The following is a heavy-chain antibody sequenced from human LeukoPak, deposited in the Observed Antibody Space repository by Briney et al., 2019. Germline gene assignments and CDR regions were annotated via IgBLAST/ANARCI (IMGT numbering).Heavy chain of an antibody. J-gene: IGHJ4*02. V-gene: IGHV3-23*01. CDR2: IRTDGVTT. CDR3: VKDDGWVQYAN. CDR1: GFTFSNHG. D-gene: IGHD5-24*01. Sequence: GRSLRLSCAASGFTFSNHGMNWVRQAPGKGLEWVSGIRTDGVTTYYADSVKGRFIISRDNSQNTVWLQMNSLSAEDAAVYYCVKDDGWVQYANWGQGTLVTVSS.